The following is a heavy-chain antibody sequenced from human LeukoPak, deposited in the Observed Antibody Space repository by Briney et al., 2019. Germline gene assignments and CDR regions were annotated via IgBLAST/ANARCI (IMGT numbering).Heavy chain of an antibody. CDR2: IYSGGST. CDR3: ARGGSYLSAFSI. D-gene: IGHD3-16*01. J-gene: IGHJ3*02. V-gene: IGHV3-53*01. CDR1: VFTVSSNY. Sequence: GGSLRLSCAASVFTVSSNYMSWVRQAPGKGLEWGSIIYSGGSTFYADSVQGRFTISTDNTKNTLYLQMNSLRAEDTAVYYCARGGSYLSAFSIWGEGKMGSVSS.